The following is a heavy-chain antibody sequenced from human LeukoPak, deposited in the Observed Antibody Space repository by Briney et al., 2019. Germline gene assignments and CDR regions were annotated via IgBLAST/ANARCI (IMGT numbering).Heavy chain of an antibody. CDR1: GFTFSGSA. Sequence: TGGSLRLSCAASGFTFSGSAIHWVRQASGKGLEWVGRIRSKAYTYATAYAASVKGRFTISRDDSKNTAYLQMNSLKIEDTAVYHCTRLGYNWNYGEDYWGQGTLVTVSS. CDR3: TRLGYNWNYGEDY. D-gene: IGHD1-7*01. J-gene: IGHJ4*02. V-gene: IGHV3-73*01. CDR2: IRSKAYTYAT.